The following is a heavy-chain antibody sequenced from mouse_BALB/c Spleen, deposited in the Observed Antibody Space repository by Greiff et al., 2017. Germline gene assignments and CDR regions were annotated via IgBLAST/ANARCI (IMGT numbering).Heavy chain of an antibody. CDR2: ISSGGSYT. J-gene: IGHJ4*01. CDR3: ARHEDYDGGVWAMDY. D-gene: IGHD2-4*01. V-gene: IGHV5-6*01. CDR1: GFTFSSYG. Sequence: EVQVVESGGDLVKPGGSLKLSCAASGFTFSSYGMSWVRQTPDKRLEWVATISSGGSYTYYPDSVKGRFTISRDNAKNTLYLQMSSLKSEDTAMYYCARHEDYDGGVWAMDYWGQGTSVTVSS.